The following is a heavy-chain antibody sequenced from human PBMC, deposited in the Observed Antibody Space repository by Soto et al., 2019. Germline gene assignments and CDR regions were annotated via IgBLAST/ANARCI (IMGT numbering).Heavy chain of an antibody. D-gene: IGHD2-15*01. CDR3: ARYCSGGSCYSYYYYGMDV. CDR2: ISYDGSNK. Sequence: QVQLVESGGGVVQPGRSLRLSCAASGFTFSSYGMHWVRQAPGKGLEWVAVISYDGSNKYYADSVKGRFTISRDNSKNTLYLQRTSLRAEDTAVYYCARYCSGGSCYSYYYYGMDVWGQGTTVTVSS. J-gene: IGHJ6*02. V-gene: IGHV3-30*03. CDR1: GFTFSSYG.